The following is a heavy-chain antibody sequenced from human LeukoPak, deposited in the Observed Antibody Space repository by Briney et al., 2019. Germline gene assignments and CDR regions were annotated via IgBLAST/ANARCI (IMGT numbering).Heavy chain of an antibody. CDR2: INHSGST. Sequence: SETLSLTCAVYGGSFSGYYWSWIRQPPGKGLEWIGEINHSGSTNYNPSLKSRVTISVDTSKNHFSLKLSSVTAADTAVYYCARVKTTVVKVLYFDYWGQGTLVTVSS. CDR1: GGSFSGYY. V-gene: IGHV4-34*01. J-gene: IGHJ4*02. CDR3: ARVKTTVVKVLYFDY. D-gene: IGHD4-23*01.